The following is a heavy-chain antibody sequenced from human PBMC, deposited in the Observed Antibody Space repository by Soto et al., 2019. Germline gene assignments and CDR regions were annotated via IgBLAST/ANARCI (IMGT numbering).Heavy chain of an antibody. CDR1: GGSFSGYY. CDR3: ARGLAVNRLQSRFDP. D-gene: IGHD4-4*01. CDR2: INHSGST. J-gene: IGHJ5*02. Sequence: SETLSLTCAVYGGSFSGYYWSWIRQPPGKGLEWIGEINHSGSTNYNPSLKSRVTISVDTSKNQFSLKLSSVTATDTAVYYCARGLAVNRLQSRFDPWGQGTLVTVSS. V-gene: IGHV4-34*01.